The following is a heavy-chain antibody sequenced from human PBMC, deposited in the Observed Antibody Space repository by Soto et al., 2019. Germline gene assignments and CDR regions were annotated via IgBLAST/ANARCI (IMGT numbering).Heavy chain of an antibody. CDR2: INHSGST. CDR3: ARTGTGRYYDFWSGYYTLARYNWFDP. CDR1: GGSFSGYY. V-gene: IGHV4-34*01. D-gene: IGHD3-3*01. J-gene: IGHJ5*02. Sequence: SETLSLTCAVYGGSFSGYYWSWIRQPPGKGLEWIGEINHSGSTNYNPSLKSRVTISVDTSKNQFSLKLSSVTAADTAVYYCARTGTGRYYDFWSGYYTLARYNWFDPWGQGTLVT.